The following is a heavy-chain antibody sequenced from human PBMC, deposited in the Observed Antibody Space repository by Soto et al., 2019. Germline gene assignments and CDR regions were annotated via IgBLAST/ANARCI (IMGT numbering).Heavy chain of an antibody. J-gene: IGHJ6*03. Sequence: NPSETLSLTCAFSSGSISGSNWWSWVRQPPGKGLEWIGEIYHSGSTNYNPSLNSRVTISVDKSKNQFSLKLSSVTAADTAVYYCARVGRIFLDYYYYYMDVWGKGTTVTVSS. CDR2: IYHSGST. CDR3: ARVGRIFLDYYYYYMDV. D-gene: IGHD3-3*01. V-gene: IGHV4-4*02. CDR1: SGSISGSNW.